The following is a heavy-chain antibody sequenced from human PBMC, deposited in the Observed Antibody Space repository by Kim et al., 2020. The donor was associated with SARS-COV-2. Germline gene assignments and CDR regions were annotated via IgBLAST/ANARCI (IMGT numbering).Heavy chain of an antibody. D-gene: IGHD3-22*01. Sequence: SETLSLTCTVSGGSISSGGYYWSWIRQHPGKGLEWFGYIYYSGSTYYNPSLKSRVTISVDTSKNQFSLKLSYVTAADTAVYYCARVRITMIVVVTYFDYWGQVTLITVSS. CDR3: ARVRITMIVVVTYFDY. CDR2: IYYSGST. CDR1: GGSISSGGYY. V-gene: IGHV4-31*03. J-gene: IGHJ4*02.